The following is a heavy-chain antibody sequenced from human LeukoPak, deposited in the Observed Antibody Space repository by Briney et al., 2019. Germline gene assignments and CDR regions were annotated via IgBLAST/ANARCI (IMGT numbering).Heavy chain of an antibody. CDR1: GGSISSISSNNYH. J-gene: IGHJ5*02. D-gene: IGHD2-8*01. CDR2: IYYSGST. Sequence: SETLSLTCIVSGGSISSISSNNYHWGWIRQPPGKGLEWIGSIYYSGSTYYNPSLKSRVTISVDTSKNQFSLKLSSVTAADTALYYCAREGVVFDPWGQGTLVTVSS. CDR3: AREGVVFDP. V-gene: IGHV4-39*02.